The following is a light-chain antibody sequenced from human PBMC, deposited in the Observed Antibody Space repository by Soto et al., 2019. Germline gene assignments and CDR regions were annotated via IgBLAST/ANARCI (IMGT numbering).Light chain of an antibody. CDR1: QSIRRW. J-gene: IGKJ2*01. V-gene: IGKV1-5*01. Sequence: DIQMTQSPSTVSASVGDRVTITCRASQSIRRWLVWYQQKPGQAPKVLIYDASSLESGVPSRFSGSGSGTEFTLTISSLQPDDFAIYYCQHYNSYPYTFGQGTNLEIK. CDR3: QHYNSYPYT. CDR2: DAS.